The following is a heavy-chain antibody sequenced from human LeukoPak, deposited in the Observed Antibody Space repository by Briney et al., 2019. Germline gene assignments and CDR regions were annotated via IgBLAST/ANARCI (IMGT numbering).Heavy chain of an antibody. D-gene: IGHD1-1*01. CDR1: GYIFSNHW. Sequence: GESLKISCKGSGYIFSNHWIGWVRQMPRKGLEWMGIIYPGDSDTRYSPSFQGQITISADKSISTAYLQWKSLKASDTAMYYWAKEAMTGTGIGLDYWGQGTLVTVSS. V-gene: IGHV5-51*01. CDR2: IYPGDSDT. CDR3: AKEAMTGTGIGLDY. J-gene: IGHJ4*02.